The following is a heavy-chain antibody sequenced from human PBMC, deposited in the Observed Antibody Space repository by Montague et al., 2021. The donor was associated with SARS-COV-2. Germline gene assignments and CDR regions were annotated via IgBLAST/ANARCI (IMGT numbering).Heavy chain of an antibody. CDR2: IHHGGST. V-gene: IGHV4-34*01. Sequence: SETLSLTCAVHGGSFSTYSWNWIRQHAGKGLEWIGEIHHGGSTNYNPSLKSRVTISADTSKNQLSLKLTSVAAADTAVYYCARLGDGVVPSPILGVGPYYSYYYRDVWGKGTTVTVSS. CDR3: ARLGDGVVPSPILGVGPYYSYYYRDV. CDR1: GGSFSTYS. D-gene: IGHD3-10*01. J-gene: IGHJ6*03.